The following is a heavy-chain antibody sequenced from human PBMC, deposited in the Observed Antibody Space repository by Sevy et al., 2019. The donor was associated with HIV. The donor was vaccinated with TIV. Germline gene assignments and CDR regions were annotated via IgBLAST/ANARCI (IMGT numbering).Heavy chain of an antibody. Sequence: RGSLRLSCAASGFTFSSYSMNWVRQAPGKGLERVSSISSSSSYIYYADSVKGRFTISRDNAKNSLYLQMNSLRAEDTAVYYCARHRIAARTGGFWFDPWGQGTLVTVSS. CDR1: GFTFSSYS. V-gene: IGHV3-21*01. CDR2: ISSSSSYI. CDR3: ARHRIAARTGGFWFDP. D-gene: IGHD6-6*01. J-gene: IGHJ5*02.